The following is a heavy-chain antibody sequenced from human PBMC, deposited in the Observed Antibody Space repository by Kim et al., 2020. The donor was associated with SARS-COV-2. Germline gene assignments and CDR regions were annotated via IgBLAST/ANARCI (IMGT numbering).Heavy chain of an antibody. CDR3: ARDRMITFGGVIT. CDR1: GFTFSSYG. CDR2: IWYDGSNK. V-gene: IGHV3-33*01. J-gene: IGHJ5*02. Sequence: GGSLRLSCAASGFTFSSYGMHWVRQAPGKGLEWVAVIWYDGSNKYYADSVKGRFTISRDNSKNTLYLQMNSLRAEDTAVYYCARDRMITFGGVITWGQGTLVTVSS. D-gene: IGHD3-16*02.